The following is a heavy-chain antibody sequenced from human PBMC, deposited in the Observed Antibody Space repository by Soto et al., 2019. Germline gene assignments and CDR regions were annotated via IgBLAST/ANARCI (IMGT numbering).Heavy chain of an antibody. CDR3: ARESYRIAVACSHDEYFQL. Sequence: QVQLVESGGGVVQPGRSLRLSCAASGFTFSNYGMHWVRQAPGKGLEWVAVIRYDGSKKYYADSVKGRFTISRDNSKNTLALQIDSLSAEDTAVYDCARESYRIAVACSHDEYFQLWGQGTLVTVSS. J-gene: IGHJ1*01. V-gene: IGHV3-33*01. CDR2: IRYDGSKK. D-gene: IGHD6-13*01. CDR1: GFTFSNYG.